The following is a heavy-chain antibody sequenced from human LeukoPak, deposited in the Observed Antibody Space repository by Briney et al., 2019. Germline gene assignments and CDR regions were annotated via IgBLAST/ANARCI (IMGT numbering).Heavy chain of an antibody. Sequence: VRSLRVSCAASGFTFSSYAMHWVRQAPGKGLEWVAVISYDGSNKYYADSVKGRFTISRDNSKNTLYLQMNSLRAEDTAVYYCARPIMVRGVILGSGVDYWGQGTLVTVSS. CDR3: ARPIMVRGVILGSGVDY. J-gene: IGHJ4*02. CDR1: GFTFSSYA. CDR2: ISYDGSNK. V-gene: IGHV3-30*04. D-gene: IGHD3-10*01.